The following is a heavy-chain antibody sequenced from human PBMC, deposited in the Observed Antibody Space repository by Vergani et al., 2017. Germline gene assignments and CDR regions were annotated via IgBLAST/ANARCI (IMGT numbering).Heavy chain of an antibody. V-gene: IGHV3-11*04. Sequence: QVQLVESGGGLVKPGGSLRLSCAASGFTFSDYYMSWIRQAPGKGLEWVSYISSSGSTIYYADSVKGRFTISRDNSKNTLYLQMNSLRAEDTAVYYCARATTLYYYDSSGAFDIWGQGTMVTVSS. CDR1: GFTFSDYY. CDR3: ARATTLYYYDSSGAFDI. J-gene: IGHJ3*02. CDR2: ISSSGSTI. D-gene: IGHD3-22*01.